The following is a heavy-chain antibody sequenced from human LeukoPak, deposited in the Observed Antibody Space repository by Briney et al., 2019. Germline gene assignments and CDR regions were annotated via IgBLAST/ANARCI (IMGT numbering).Heavy chain of an antibody. Sequence: GGSLRLSCAASGFTFSDHYMSWFRLSPGKGLEWLLYITSSGTTTDYADSVKGRFTISRDNAKNSMFLQMNSLRPEDTAVYYCARDPDYGDPEWGQGTLVTVSS. V-gene: IGHV3-11*01. CDR2: ITSSGTTT. CDR3: ARDPDYGDPE. J-gene: IGHJ4*02. CDR1: GFTFSDHY. D-gene: IGHD4-17*01.